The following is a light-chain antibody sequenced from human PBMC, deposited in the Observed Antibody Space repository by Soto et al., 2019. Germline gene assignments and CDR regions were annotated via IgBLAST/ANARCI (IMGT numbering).Light chain of an antibody. J-gene: IGKJ1*01. V-gene: IGKV3-15*01. Sequence: EIVMTQSPATLSVSPGERATLSCRASQSVSSNLGWYQQKPGQAPRLLIYGASTRATGIPARFSGSGSGTEFTLTIRSLQSEDFAVYYCQQYNKWPRTFGQGTKVDIK. CDR3: QQYNKWPRT. CDR1: QSVSSN. CDR2: GAS.